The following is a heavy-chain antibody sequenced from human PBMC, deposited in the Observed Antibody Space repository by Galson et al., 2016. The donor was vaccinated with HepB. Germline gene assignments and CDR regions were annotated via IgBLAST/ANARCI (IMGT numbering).Heavy chain of an antibody. CDR3: VRAQDQDFDT. CDR1: GYTFTGYY. J-gene: IGHJ4*02. D-gene: IGHD2-2*01. CDR2: VSRTDGSA. Sequence: SVKVSCKASGYTFTGYYMHWVRQAPGQGLQWMGIVSRTDGSANYEQNFQGRVTMTRDTSTNTLYMEVSSLTSEDTAVYYCVRAQDQDFDTWGQGTLVTVSS. V-gene: IGHV1-46*01.